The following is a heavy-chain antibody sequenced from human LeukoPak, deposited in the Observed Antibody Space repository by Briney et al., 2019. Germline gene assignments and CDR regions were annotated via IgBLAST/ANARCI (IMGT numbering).Heavy chain of an antibody. Sequence: GSLRLSCAASGFTFSSYGMHWVRQAPGKGLEWVGRIKSKTDGGTTDYAAPVKGRFTISRDDSKNTLYLQMNSLKTEDTAVYYCTSLGYCSSTSCRRGNWFDPWGQGTLVTVSS. CDR1: GFTFSSYG. V-gene: IGHV3-15*01. CDR3: TSLGYCSSTSCRRGNWFDP. J-gene: IGHJ5*02. CDR2: IKSKTDGGTT. D-gene: IGHD2-2*01.